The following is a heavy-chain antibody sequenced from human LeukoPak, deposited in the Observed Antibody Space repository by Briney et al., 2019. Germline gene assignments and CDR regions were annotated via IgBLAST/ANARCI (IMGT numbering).Heavy chain of an antibody. CDR3: ARGNERIVGAYDSFDL. CDR2: LYSGGAT. Sequence: GGSLRLSCAASGFIVNTNYMSWVRQAPGKGPEWVSVLYSGGATYNSDSVKGRFTISRDNSKNMVYLQMSNLRPEDSAVYFCARGNERIVGAYDSFDLWGQGTMVTV. J-gene: IGHJ3*01. CDR1: GFIVNTNY. V-gene: IGHV3-66*02. D-gene: IGHD1-26*01.